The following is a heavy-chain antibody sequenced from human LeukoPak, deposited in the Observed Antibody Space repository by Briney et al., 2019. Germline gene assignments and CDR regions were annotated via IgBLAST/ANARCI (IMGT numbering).Heavy chain of an antibody. V-gene: IGHV4-30-4*01. D-gene: IGHD3-22*01. J-gene: IGHJ4*02. CDR2: IYYSGDT. CDR3: ARLNYYDRTSPKAFDY. Sequence: SQTLSLTCIVSGGSISSGDYYWNWVREPPGKGLEWVGYIYYSGDTYYNPSLKSRVTISVDTSKNQFSLTLSSVTAADTAVYYCARLNYYDRTSPKAFDYWGQGTLVTVSS. CDR1: GGSISSGDYY.